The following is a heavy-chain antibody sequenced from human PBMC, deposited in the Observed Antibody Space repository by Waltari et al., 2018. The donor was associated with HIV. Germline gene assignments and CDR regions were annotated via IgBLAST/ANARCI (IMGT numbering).Heavy chain of an antibody. D-gene: IGHD2-15*01. J-gene: IGHJ5*02. Sequence: QVPLAQSGAEVKKPGAAVTFSCKVSGSTLSALSTHWVRQSPGKGLELMGGFDPEQGKTTYAKNFQGRVTMTEDAATDTAYMELSSLGSEDTAVYYCTTEGLYCSGGTCYSRFDPWGQGTLVTVSS. CDR2: FDPEQGKT. V-gene: IGHV1-24*01. CDR3: TTEGLYCSGGTCYSRFDP. CDR1: GSTLSALS.